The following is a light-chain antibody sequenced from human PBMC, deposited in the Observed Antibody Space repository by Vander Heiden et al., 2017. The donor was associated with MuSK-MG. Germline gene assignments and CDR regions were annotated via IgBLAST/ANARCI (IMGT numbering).Light chain of an antibody. Sequence: QSALTQPASVSGSPGQSITMSCTGTSSDVGGYKYVSWYQHHPGEAPKLMIYDVSHRPSGVSNRFSGSKSGNTASLTISGLQAEDEADYYCSSYTSASTYVFGTGTKVTVL. CDR3: SSYTSASTYV. CDR1: SSDVGGYKY. CDR2: DVS. V-gene: IGLV2-14*03. J-gene: IGLJ1*01.